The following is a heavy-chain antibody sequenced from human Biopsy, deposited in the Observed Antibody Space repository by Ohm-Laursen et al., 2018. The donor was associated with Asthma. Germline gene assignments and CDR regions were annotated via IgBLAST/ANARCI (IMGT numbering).Heavy chain of an antibody. CDR2: SLYDGGLK. CDR3: ARDVMGSYLPGFDV. Sequence: SLRLSCAAFGFTFKNNYTDWVRDRLAIGRERLAEAVSLYDGGLKYYADSVNCRFNVSRDHSKNTLNLQMNGLRPEDTAVYYCARDVMGSYLPGFDVWGQGTLVTVSS. CDR1: GFTFKNNY. V-gene: IGHV3-30-3*01. D-gene: IGHD2-21*01. J-gene: IGHJ4*02.